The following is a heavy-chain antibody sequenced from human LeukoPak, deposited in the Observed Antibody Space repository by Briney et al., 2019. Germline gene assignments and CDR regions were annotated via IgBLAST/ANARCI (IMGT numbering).Heavy chain of an antibody. V-gene: IGHV4-34*01. D-gene: IGHD3-22*01. CDR1: GGSFSGYY. CDR3: ARLKYYYDSSGYRAEYFQH. CDR2: INHSGST. J-gene: IGHJ1*01. Sequence: PSETLSLTCAVYGGSFSGYYWSWIRQPPGKGLEWIGEINHSGSTNYNLSLKSRVTISVDTSKNQFSLKLSSVTAADTAVYYCARLKYYYDSSGYRAEYFQHWGQGTLVTVSS.